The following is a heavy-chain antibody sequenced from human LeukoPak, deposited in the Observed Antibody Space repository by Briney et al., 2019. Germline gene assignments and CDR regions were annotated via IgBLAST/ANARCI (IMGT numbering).Heavy chain of an antibody. CDR2: INQDGSEK. CDR1: GFTFSNYW. D-gene: IGHD3-10*01. Sequence: GGSLRLSCAASGFTFSNYWMSWVRQAPGKGLEWVANINQDGSEKSYVDSVKGRFTISRDNTKNSLYLQMNSLRAEDTAVYYCAKDGDRQFDLDVWGQGTTVTVSS. CDR3: AKDGDRQFDLDV. J-gene: IGHJ6*02. V-gene: IGHV3-7*01.